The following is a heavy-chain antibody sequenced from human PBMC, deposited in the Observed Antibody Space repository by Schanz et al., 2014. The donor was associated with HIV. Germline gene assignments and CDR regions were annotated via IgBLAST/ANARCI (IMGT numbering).Heavy chain of an antibody. Sequence: QMRRIQSGSEMKKPGASVMVSCKTSGNTFPDLDVNWVRQAPGQGLEWMGWLNPKSAHTGYAQKFQGRVTLTRNTSLTTAYMELSSLTSEDTAVYFCARARAKIEGRPVGNWFDPWGQGTLVTVSS. CDR2: LNPKSAHT. D-gene: IGHD6-6*01. CDR3: ARARAKIEGRPVGNWFDP. J-gene: IGHJ5*02. V-gene: IGHV1-8*01. CDR1: GNTFPDLD.